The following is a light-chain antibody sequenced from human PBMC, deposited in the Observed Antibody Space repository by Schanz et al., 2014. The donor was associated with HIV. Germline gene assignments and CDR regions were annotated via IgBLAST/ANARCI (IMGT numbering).Light chain of an antibody. CDR3: NSYTSSSTLV. CDR2: EVS. CDR1: TSDIGTYDL. Sequence: QSALTQPASVSGSPGQSITISCTGTTSDIGTYDLVSWYQQHPGRAPKLLIYEVSKRPSGVSSRFSGSKSGSTASLTISGLQAEDESDYYCNSYTSSSTLVFGGGTKLTVL. V-gene: IGLV2-14*02. J-gene: IGLJ2*01.